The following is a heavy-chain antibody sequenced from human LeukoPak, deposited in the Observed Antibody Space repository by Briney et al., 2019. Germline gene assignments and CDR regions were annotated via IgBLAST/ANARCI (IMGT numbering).Heavy chain of an antibody. D-gene: IGHD4-17*01. J-gene: IGHJ2*01. Sequence: GSSVKVSCKASGGTFSSYAISWVRQAPGQGLEWMGGIIPIFGTANYAQKFQGRVTITADESTSTAYMELSSLRSEDTAVYYCARTRVGTTVTMVHWYFDLWGRGTLVTVSS. V-gene: IGHV1-69*01. CDR2: IIPIFGTA. CDR3: ARTRVGTTVTMVHWYFDL. CDR1: GGTFSSYA.